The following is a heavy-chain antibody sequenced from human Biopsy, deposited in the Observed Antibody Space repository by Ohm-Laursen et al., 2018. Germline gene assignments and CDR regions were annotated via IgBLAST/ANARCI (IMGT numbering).Heavy chain of an antibody. J-gene: IGHJ5*01. Sequence: SLRLSCAATGFTFNNYWMHWVRQAPGKGLVWVSRSNTDGSHTNYADSVKGRFTTSTDNAKNTLYLYMSRLTVEDTAVYFCARDASQGFDSWGQGTLVTVFS. CDR1: GFTFNNYW. CDR2: SNTDGSHT. V-gene: IGHV3-74*01. CDR3: ARDASQGFDS.